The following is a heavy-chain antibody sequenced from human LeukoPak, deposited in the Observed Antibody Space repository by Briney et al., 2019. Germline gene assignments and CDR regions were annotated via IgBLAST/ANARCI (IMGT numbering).Heavy chain of an antibody. CDR2: ISYDGSNK. V-gene: IGHV3-30-3*01. CDR1: GFTFSSYA. Sequence: PGGSLRLSRAASGFTFSSYAMHWVRQAPGKGLEWVAVISYDGSNKYYADSVKGRFTISRDNSKNTLYLQMNSLRAEDTAVYYCARDLPLNITIFGVVIIPRDYYYGMDVWGQGTTVTVSS. D-gene: IGHD3-3*01. J-gene: IGHJ6*02. CDR3: ARDLPLNITIFGVVIIPRDYYYGMDV.